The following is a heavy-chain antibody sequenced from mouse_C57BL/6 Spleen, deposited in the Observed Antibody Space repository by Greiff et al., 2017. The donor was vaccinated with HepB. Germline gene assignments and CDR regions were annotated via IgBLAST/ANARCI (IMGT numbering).Heavy chain of an antibody. V-gene: IGHV3-6*01. CDR2: ISYDGSN. CDR3: AHYGSSYDYFDY. CDR1: GYSITSGYY. D-gene: IGHD1-1*01. Sequence: EVQLQQSGPGLVKPSQSLSLTCSVTGYSITSGYYWNWIRQFPGNKLEWMGYISYDGSNNYHPSLKNRISITRDTSKNQFFLKLNSVTTEDTATYYCAHYGSSYDYFDYWGQGTTLTVSS. J-gene: IGHJ2*01.